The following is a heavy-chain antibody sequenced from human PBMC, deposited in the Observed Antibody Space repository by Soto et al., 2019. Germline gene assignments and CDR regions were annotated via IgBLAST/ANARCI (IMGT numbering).Heavy chain of an antibody. J-gene: IGHJ5*02. D-gene: IGHD3-3*01. CDR3: ARAPLGGDFWSGYYPNWFDP. CDR1: GFTFSDYY. CDR2: ISSSGSTI. V-gene: IGHV3-11*01. Sequence: GGSLRLSCAASGFTFSDYYMSWIRQAPGKGLEWVSHISSSGSTIYYADSVKGRFTISRDNAKNSLYLQMNSLRAEDTAVYYCARAPLGGDFWSGYYPNWFDPWGQGTLVTVSS.